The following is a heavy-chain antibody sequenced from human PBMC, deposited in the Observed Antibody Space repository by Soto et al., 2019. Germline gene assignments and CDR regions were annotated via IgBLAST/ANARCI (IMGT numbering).Heavy chain of an antibody. D-gene: IGHD5-12*01. CDR1: GFTFDDYA. CDR3: AKDLSGYSGYDSLYDY. V-gene: IGHV3-9*01. CDR2: ISWNSGSI. Sequence: EVQLVESGGGLVQPGRSLRLSCAASGFTFDDYAMHWVRQAPGKGLEWVSGISWNSGSIGYADSVKGRFTISRDNAKNSLYLQMNSLRAEDTALYYCAKDLSGYSGYDSLYDYWGQGTLVTVSS. J-gene: IGHJ4*02.